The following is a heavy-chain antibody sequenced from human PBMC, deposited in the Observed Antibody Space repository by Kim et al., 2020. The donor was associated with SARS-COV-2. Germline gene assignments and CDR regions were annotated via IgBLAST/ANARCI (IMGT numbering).Heavy chain of an antibody. Sequence: DSVKGRFTISRDNSKNNLYLQRNSLPADDTAVYYCARVRSDSSGYYIFDYWGQGTLVTVSS. D-gene: IGHD3-22*01. J-gene: IGHJ4*02. V-gene: IGHV3-53*01. CDR3: ARVRSDSSGYYIFDY.